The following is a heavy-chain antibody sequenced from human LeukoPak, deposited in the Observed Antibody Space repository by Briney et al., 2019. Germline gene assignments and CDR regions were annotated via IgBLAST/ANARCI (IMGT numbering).Heavy chain of an antibody. CDR2: LGWSSGTT. D-gene: IGHD5-24*01. J-gene: IGHJ4*02. Sequence: GGSLRLCCAASGFTLSDYDMAWVRQAPGKGLQWVSALGWSSGTTFYADSVKGRFTCSRDSSRNTLYLQMNNLRAEDTAVYYCAKGRREPWNFDHWGQGALVTVSS. V-gene: IGHV3-23*01. CDR3: AKGRREPWNFDH. CDR1: GFTLSDYD.